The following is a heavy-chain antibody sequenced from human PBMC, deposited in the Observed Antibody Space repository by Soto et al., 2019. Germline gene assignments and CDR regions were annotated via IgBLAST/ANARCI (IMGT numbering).Heavy chain of an antibody. J-gene: IGHJ4*02. V-gene: IGHV3-30-3*01. Sequence: QVQLVASGGGVVQPGRSLRLSCAASGFTFSSYSMHWVRQAPGKGLEWVAVISYDGSNKYYADAVKGRFTISRDNSKNTLYLQMNSLRAEDTAVYYCGRAQYSSGFFDYWGQGTLVTVSS. CDR2: ISYDGSNK. D-gene: IGHD6-19*01. CDR1: GFTFSSYS. CDR3: GRAQYSSGFFDY.